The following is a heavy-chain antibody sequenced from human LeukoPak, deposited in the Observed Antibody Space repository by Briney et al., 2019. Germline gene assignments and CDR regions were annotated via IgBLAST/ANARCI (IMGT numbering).Heavy chain of an antibody. D-gene: IGHD3-3*01. CDR2: INSDANRM. V-gene: IGHV3-74*01. CDR1: GFTLTNYW. J-gene: IGHJ2*01. CDR3: TRTAGVGGHWHFDV. Sequence: GGSLRLSCAASGFTLTNYWMHWVRQAPGMGLEWVSHINSDANRMNYADSVKGRFTISRDNAKSTLYLQMNSLRAEDTAVYYCTRTAGVGGHWHFDVWGRGTVVTVSS.